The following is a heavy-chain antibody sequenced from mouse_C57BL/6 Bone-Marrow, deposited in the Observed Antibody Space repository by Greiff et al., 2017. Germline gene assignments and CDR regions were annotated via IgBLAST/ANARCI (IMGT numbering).Heavy chain of an antibody. CDR3: ARVPIYYFFYLDY. CDR2: IYPGSGST. CDR1: GYTFTSYW. Sequence: QVQLQQPGAELVKPGASVKMSCKASGYTFTSYWITWVKQRPGQGLEWIGDIYPGSGSTNYKEKFKSKATLTVDTSSSTAYMQLSSLTSEDSAFYYCARVPIYYFFYLDYWGQGTTLTVSS. V-gene: IGHV1-55*01. D-gene: IGHD2-1*01. J-gene: IGHJ2*01.